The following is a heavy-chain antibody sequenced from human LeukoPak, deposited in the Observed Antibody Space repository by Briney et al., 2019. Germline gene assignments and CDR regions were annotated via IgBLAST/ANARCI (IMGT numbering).Heavy chain of an antibody. CDR1: GYTFTGYY. V-gene: IGHV1-2*02. J-gene: IGHJ3*02. Sequence: ASVKVSCKASGYTFTGYYMHWVRQAPGQGLEWMGWINPNSGGTNYAQKFQGRVTMTRDTSISTAYMELSRLRSDDTAVYYSARSKFGYSGYDRSDAFDIWGQGTMVTVSS. CDR3: ARSKFGYSGYDRSDAFDI. CDR2: INPNSGGT. D-gene: IGHD5-12*01.